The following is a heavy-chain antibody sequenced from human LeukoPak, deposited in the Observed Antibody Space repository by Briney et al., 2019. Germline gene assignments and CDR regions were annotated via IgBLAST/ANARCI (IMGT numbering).Heavy chain of an antibody. Sequence: TSETLSLTCTVSGGSISSYYWSWIRQPPGKGLEWIGHIYYSGSTNCNPSVKSRVAMSVDTSKKQFSLKLSSLTAADTAVYYCARGGTAVIAPYAFDIWGQGTMVTVSS. D-gene: IGHD4-23*01. V-gene: IGHV4-59*01. CDR3: ARGGTAVIAPYAFDI. J-gene: IGHJ3*02. CDR1: GGSISSYY. CDR2: IYYSGST.